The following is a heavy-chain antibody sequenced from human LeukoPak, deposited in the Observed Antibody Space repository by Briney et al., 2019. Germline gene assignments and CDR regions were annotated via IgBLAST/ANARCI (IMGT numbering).Heavy chain of an antibody. Sequence: PSETLSLTCTVSGGSVSGYYWSWIRQPPGKGLEYIGYIFYTGTTLYSPSLKTRVTMSVDTSENQFSLKLSSVTAADTAVYYCERHDVVPVIRRGFDFWGQGTLVTVSS. CDR1: GGSVSGYY. D-gene: IGHD2-21*02. CDR3: ERHDVVPVIRRGFDF. V-gene: IGHV4-59*08. CDR2: IFYTGTT. J-gene: IGHJ4*02.